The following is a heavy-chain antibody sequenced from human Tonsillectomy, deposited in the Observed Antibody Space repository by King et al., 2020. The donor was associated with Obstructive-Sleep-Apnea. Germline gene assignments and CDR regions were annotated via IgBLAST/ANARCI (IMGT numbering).Heavy chain of an antibody. CDR1: GGSISSFY. D-gene: IGHD3-10*01. CDR2: FFYSGMT. J-gene: IGHJ4*02. Sequence: LQLQESGPGLVQPSETPYLPCTGPGGSISSFYWSLILQPPGKGVEGVGYFFYSGMTNYQPSLKSRVTISVDTSKNQFSLKLSSVTAADTAVYYCARAVTYYYGSGIFDYWGQGTLVTVSS. V-gene: IGHV4-59*08. CDR3: ARAVTYYYGSGIFDY.